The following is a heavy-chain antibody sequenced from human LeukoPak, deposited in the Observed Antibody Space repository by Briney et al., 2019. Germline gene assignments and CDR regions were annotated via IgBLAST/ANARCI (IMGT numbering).Heavy chain of an antibody. Sequence: SETLSLTCTVSGYSISSGYYWGWIRQPPGKGLEWIGRIYTSGSTNYNPSLKSRVTISVDTSKNQFSLKLSSVTAADTAVYYCARAIFARSPRTSYYMDVWGKGTTVTVSS. CDR1: GYSISSGYY. J-gene: IGHJ6*03. D-gene: IGHD3-10*01. V-gene: IGHV4-38-2*02. CDR3: ARAIFARSPRTSYYMDV. CDR2: IYTSGST.